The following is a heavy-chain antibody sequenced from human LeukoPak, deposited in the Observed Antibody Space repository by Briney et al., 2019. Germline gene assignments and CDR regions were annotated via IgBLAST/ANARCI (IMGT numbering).Heavy chain of an antibody. D-gene: IGHD2-15*01. V-gene: IGHV3-21*01. CDR1: GFTFSSYS. J-gene: IGHJ4*02. CDR3: ANSRTARKDFDY. CDR2: ISSSSSYI. Sequence: PGGSLRLSCAASGFTFSSYSMNWVRQAPGKGLEWVSSISSSSSYIYYADSVKGRFTVSRDNAKNSLYPQMNSLRAEDTAVYYCANSRTARKDFDYWGQGTLVTVSS.